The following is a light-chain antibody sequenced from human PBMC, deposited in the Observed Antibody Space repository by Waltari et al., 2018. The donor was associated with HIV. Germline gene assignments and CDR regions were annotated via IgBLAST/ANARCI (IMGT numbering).Light chain of an antibody. V-gene: IGKV1-39*01. J-gene: IGKJ4*01. CDR1: QSISKY. Sequence: DIQMTQSPSSLSVSVGDRVTITCWASQSISKYLNWYQQRPGKAPRLLIFAASTLQGGVPSRFSGSGSGTDFNFTITSLQREDLATYYCQQSYSSPAVTFGGGTKVEIK. CDR2: AAS. CDR3: QQSYSSPAVT.